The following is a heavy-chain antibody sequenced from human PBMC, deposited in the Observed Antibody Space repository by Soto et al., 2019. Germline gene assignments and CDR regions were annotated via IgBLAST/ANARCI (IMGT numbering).Heavy chain of an antibody. Sequence: ASVKVSCKASGYTFTSYAMHWVRQAPGQRLEWMGWINAGNGNTQYSQKFQGRVTITRDTSASTAYMELSSLRSEDTAVYYCARGITLTTSLDNWGQGTLVTVSS. CDR2: INAGNGNT. CDR3: ARGITLTTSLDN. D-gene: IGHD1-20*01. V-gene: IGHV1-3*01. J-gene: IGHJ4*02. CDR1: GYTFTSYA.